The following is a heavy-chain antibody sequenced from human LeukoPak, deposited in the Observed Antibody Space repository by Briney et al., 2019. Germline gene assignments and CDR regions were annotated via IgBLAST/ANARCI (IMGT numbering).Heavy chain of an antibody. Sequence: PGGSLRLSCAGPGFNSSSYSMNWVRQAPGKGLEWVSYISSSSSSIYYADSVKGRFTISRDYAKNSLFLQMNSLRAEDTAVYYCTRTARNVDVWGQGTTVTVSS. D-gene: IGHD2-8*02. J-gene: IGHJ6*02. V-gene: IGHV3-48*01. CDR2: ISSSSSSI. CDR1: GFNSSSYS. CDR3: TRTARNVDV.